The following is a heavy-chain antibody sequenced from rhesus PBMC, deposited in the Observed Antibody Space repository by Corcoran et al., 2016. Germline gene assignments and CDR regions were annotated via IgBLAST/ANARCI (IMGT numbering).Heavy chain of an antibody. Sequence: EVQLVESGGGLVQPGGSLRLTCAASGFTFRNYYMHWVRQAKGKGLEWVALIRGKANSYTTEYTAAVKGRFTISRDDSKNTLYLQMSSLKTEDTALYYCTKAKYNWNDDIDSWGQGVLVTVSS. D-gene: IGHD1-7*02. CDR3: TKAKYNWNDDIDS. CDR1: GFTFRNYY. V-gene: IGHV3-13*01. CDR2: IRGKANSYTT. J-gene: IGHJ4*01.